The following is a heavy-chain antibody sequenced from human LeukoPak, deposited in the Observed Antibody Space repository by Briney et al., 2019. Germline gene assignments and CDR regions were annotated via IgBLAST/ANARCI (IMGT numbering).Heavy chain of an antibody. CDR1: GFTFSSYG. CDR3: AKDPYCGGDCYSRWMDV. D-gene: IGHD2-21*02. Sequence: PGGSLRLSCAASGFTFSSYGMHWVRQAPGKGLEWVAFVRYDGSDQFYADSVQGRFIISRDNSRDTLYLQMDSLRAEDTAVYYCAKDPYCGGDCYSRWMDVWGKGTTV. V-gene: IGHV3-30*02. J-gene: IGHJ6*03. CDR2: VRYDGSDQ.